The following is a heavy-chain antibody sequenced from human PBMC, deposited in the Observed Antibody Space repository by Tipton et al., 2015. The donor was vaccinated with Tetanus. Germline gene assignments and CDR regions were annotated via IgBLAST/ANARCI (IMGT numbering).Heavy chain of an antibody. CDR2: ISSDESTT. D-gene: IGHD2-8*01. CDR3: AGPALLSTYGLDI. J-gene: IGHJ3*02. Sequence: SLRLSCAASGFTFRDYYMTWVRQAPEKGLVWVSVISSDESTTKYADPVKGRFTISRDNAKNSLYLQMNSLRVEDTAVYYCAGPALLSTYGLDIWGQGTMVTVSS. V-gene: IGHV3-11*01. CDR1: GFTFRDYY.